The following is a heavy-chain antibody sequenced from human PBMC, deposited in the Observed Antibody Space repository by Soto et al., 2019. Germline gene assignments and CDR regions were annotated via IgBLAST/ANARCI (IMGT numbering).Heavy chain of an antibody. CDR3: ARFSSGWFFPDY. CDR2: ISSSSSYI. V-gene: IGHV3-21*01. J-gene: IGHJ4*02. D-gene: IGHD6-19*01. Sequence: PGGSLRLSCAASGFTFSSYNMNWVRQAPGKGLEWVSFISSSSSYIYYADSVKGRFTISRDNAKNSLFLQMNSLRAEDTAVYYCARFSSGWFFPDYWGQGALVTVSS. CDR1: GFTFSSYN.